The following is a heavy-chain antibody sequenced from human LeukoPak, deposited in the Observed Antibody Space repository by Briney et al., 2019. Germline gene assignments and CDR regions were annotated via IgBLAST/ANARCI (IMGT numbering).Heavy chain of an antibody. CDR2: IYPGDSDT. V-gene: IGHV5-51*01. Sequence: GESLKISCKGSGYSFTSYWIGWVRQMPGKGLEWMGIIYPGDSDTRYSPSFQGQVTISADKSISTVYLQWSSLKASDTAMYYCARHPSYCGGDCYPYYFDYWGQGTLVTVSS. CDR3: ARHPSYCGGDCYPYYFDY. CDR1: GYSFTSYW. D-gene: IGHD2-21*02. J-gene: IGHJ4*02.